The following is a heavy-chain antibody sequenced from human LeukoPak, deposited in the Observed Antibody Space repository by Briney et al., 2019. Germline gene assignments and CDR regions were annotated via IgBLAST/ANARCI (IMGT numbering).Heavy chain of an antibody. D-gene: IGHD1-14*01. CDR3: ARNPRTTGVHAFDI. V-gene: IGHV4-34*01. CDR1: GGSFSGYY. CDR2: INHSGST. Sequence: SETLSLTCAVYGGSFSGYYWSWIRQPPGKGLEWIGEINHSGSTNYNPSLKSRVTISVDTSKNQFSLKLSSVTAADTAVYYCARNPRTTGVHAFDIWGQGTMVTVSS. J-gene: IGHJ3*02.